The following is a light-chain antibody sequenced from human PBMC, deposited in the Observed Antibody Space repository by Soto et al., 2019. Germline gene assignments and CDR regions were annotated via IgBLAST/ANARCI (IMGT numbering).Light chain of an antibody. Sequence: DIQMTQSPSSLSASVGDRVTITCRASQGICNYLAWYQQKPGKVPKLLIYAASTLQSGVPSRFSGSGSGTDFTLTISSLQPEDVATYYCQNYNSAPRTFGQGTKVEIK. J-gene: IGKJ1*01. V-gene: IGKV1-27*01. CDR3: QNYNSAPRT. CDR1: QGICNY. CDR2: AAS.